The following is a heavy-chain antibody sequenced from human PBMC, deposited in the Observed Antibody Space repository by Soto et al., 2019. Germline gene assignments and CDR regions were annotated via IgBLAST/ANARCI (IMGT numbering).Heavy chain of an antibody. CDR2: IIPIFGTA. J-gene: IGHJ6*02. Sequence: ASVKVSCKASGGTFSSYAISWVRQAPGQGLEWMGGIIPIFGTANYAQKFQGRVTITADESTSTAYMELSSLRSEDTAVYYCARDIVVVPAATDYYYYYGMDVWGQGTTGTVSS. CDR3: ARDIVVVPAATDYYYYYGMDV. D-gene: IGHD2-2*01. V-gene: IGHV1-69*13. CDR1: GGTFSSYA.